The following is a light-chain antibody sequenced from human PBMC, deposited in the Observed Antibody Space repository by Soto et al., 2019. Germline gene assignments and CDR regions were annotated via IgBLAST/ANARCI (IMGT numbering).Light chain of an antibody. J-gene: IGLJ2*01. V-gene: IGLV1-47*02. Sequence: QSVLTQPPSVSAAPGQRVTISCSGSDSNIGNHYVSWYQQFPGTAPKLLIYSYNQRPSGVPDRVSGSKSGTSASLAISGLRTEDEADYYCAAWDDSLSGVVFGGGTKLTVL. CDR2: SYN. CDR1: DSNIGNHY. CDR3: AAWDDSLSGVV.